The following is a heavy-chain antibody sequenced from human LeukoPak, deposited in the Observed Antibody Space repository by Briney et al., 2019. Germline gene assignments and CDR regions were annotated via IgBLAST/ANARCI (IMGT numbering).Heavy chain of an antibody. V-gene: IGHV3-74*03. J-gene: IGHJ4*02. CDR2: INYDGSST. CDR1: GFTFSSYW. Sequence: AGGSLRLSCAASGFTFSSYWMHWIRQVPGKGLMWVSRINYDGSSTMYADSVKGRFTISRDNAKNTLHLQLNSLRAEDTAVYYCVKGEGYCSGGGCYRYWGQGALVSVIS. D-gene: IGHD2-15*01. CDR3: VKGEGYCSGGGCYRY.